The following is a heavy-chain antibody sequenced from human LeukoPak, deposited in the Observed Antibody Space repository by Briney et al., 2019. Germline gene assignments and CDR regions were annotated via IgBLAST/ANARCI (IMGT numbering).Heavy chain of an antibody. CDR2: IYISENA. Sequence: SETLSLTCTVSGGSISTYYWSWIRQPAGKGLEWIGRIYISENANYNPSLKSRVTMSVDTSKNQFSLKLNSVTAADTAVYYCARDLGSSGWYDAFDIWGQGTMVTVSS. V-gene: IGHV4-4*07. CDR1: GGSISTYY. CDR3: ARDLGSSGWYDAFDI. J-gene: IGHJ3*02. D-gene: IGHD6-19*01.